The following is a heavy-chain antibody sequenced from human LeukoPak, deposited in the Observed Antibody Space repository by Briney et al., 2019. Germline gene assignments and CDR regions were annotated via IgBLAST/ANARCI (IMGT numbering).Heavy chain of an antibody. CDR3: ARCDRFDGFDY. J-gene: IGHJ4*02. Sequence: GASLHISCKGSGYSFTSYWIGWVRQMPGKGLEWMGIIYPGDSDTRYSPSFQGQITISADKSISTAYLQWSSLKASDTAMYYCARCDRFDGFDYWGQGTLVTVSS. V-gene: IGHV5-51*01. D-gene: IGHD3-10*01. CDR2: IYPGDSDT. CDR1: GYSFTSYW.